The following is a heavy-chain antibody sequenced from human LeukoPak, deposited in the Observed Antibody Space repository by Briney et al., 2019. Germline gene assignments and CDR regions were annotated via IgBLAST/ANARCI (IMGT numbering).Heavy chain of an antibody. CDR1: GGSISSSSYY. D-gene: IGHD2-2*01. J-gene: IGHJ4*02. V-gene: IGHV4-39*07. CDR3: ARAPAAALIDY. Sequence: KPSETLSLTCTVSGGSISSSSYYWGWIRQPPGKGLEWIGSIYYSGSTYYNPSLKSRVTISVDTSKNQFSLKLSSVTAADTAVYYCARAPAAALIDYWGQGTLVTVSS. CDR2: IYYSGST.